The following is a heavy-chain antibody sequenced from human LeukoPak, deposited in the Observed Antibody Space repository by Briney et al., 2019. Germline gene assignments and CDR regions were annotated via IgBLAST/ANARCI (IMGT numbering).Heavy chain of an antibody. CDR3: ARDMDTSGHFSWFDP. CDR2: IGRSGTTI. D-gene: IGHD3-22*01. Sequence: GGSLRLSCAASGFTFSDYYMSWIRQVPGKGLEWVSYIGRSGTTIHYADSVKGRFTLSRDNSKNTLYLQMDSLRTEDTAVYYCARDMDTSGHFSWFDPWGQGARVTVSS. CDR1: GFTFSDYY. J-gene: IGHJ5*02. V-gene: IGHV3-11*04.